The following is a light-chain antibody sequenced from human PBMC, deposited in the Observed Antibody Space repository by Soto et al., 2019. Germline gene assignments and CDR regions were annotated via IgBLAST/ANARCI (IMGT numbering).Light chain of an antibody. CDR1: SSNIGSNY. Sequence: QSVLTQQPSASGTPGQRVTISCSGSSSNIGSNYVYWYQQLPGTAPKLLIYRNNQRPSGVPDRFSGSKSGTSASLAISGLRSEDEADYYCAAWDDSLSGWVFGEGTKLTVL. V-gene: IGLV1-47*01. CDR2: RNN. CDR3: AAWDDSLSGWV. J-gene: IGLJ3*02.